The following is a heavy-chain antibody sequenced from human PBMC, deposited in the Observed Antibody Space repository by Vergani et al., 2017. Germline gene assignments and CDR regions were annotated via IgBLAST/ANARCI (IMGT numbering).Heavy chain of an antibody. V-gene: IGHV3-15*01. D-gene: IGHD3-3*01. CDR2: IKSKTDGGTT. Sequence: EVQLVESGGGLVKPGGSLRLSCAASGFTFSNAWMSWVRQAPGKGLEWVGRIKSKTDGGTTDYAAPVKGRFTISRDDSKNTLYLQMNSLKTEDTAVYYCTTPCCPPYYDFWSGYSDWFDPWGQGTLVTVSS. CDR3: TTPCCPPYYDFWSGYSDWFDP. CDR1: GFTFSNAW. J-gene: IGHJ5*02.